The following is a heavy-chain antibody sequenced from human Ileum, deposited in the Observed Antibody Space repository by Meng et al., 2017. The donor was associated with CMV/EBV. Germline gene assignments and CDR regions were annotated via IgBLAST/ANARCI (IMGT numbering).Heavy chain of an antibody. Sequence: QLQLQESGPIRVRPSGTLSLTCVVSGGSLIGTNWWNWVRPPPGGGLEWSGEIFQSGASNYTPSLKSRATIPIDNSKNQFSLRLTSVTVADTAVYFCADPPAGLWGQGVLVTVSS. CDR2: IFQSGAS. CDR3: ADPPAGL. CDR1: GGSLIGTNW. D-gene: IGHD3-16*01. J-gene: IGHJ4*02. V-gene: IGHV4-4*02.